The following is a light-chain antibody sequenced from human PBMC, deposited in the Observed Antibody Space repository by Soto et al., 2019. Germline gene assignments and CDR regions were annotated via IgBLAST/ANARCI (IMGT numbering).Light chain of an antibody. CDR3: AAWDDSLNGRV. Sequence: QSVLTQPPSVSGAPGQRVSISCTGSTSNIGAPYDVHWYQHLPGTAPKLLIYGDNNRPSGVPDRFSGSKSGTSASLAISGLQSEDEADYYCAAWDDSLNGRVFGGGTQLTVL. CDR2: GDN. J-gene: IGLJ3*02. CDR1: TSNIGAPYD. V-gene: IGLV1-40*01.